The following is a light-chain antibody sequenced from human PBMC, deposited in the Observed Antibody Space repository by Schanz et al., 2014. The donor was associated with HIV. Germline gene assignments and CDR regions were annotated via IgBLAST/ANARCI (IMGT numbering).Light chain of an antibody. CDR2: GAS. V-gene: IGKV3-20*01. CDR3: QQYGSSPTWT. J-gene: IGKJ1*01. CDR1: QSVGSV. Sequence: EIVLTQSPGTLSLSPGERATLSCRASQSVGSVLAWYQQKPGHAPRLLIYGASIRATGIPDRFSGSGSGAAGADCTLTISRLEPEDFAVYYCQQYGSSPTWTFGQGTKVEIK.